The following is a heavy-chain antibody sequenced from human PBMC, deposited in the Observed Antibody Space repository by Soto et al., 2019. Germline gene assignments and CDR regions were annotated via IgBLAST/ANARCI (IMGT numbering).Heavy chain of an antibody. D-gene: IGHD3-10*01. CDR1: GGSISSGDSY. J-gene: IGHJ6*02. CDR3: ARDYHVSGTWLGVDV. V-gene: IGHV4-31*03. CDR2: IYYRGAT. Sequence: QVQLQESGPGLVKPSQTLSLTCNVSGGSISSGDSYWSWIRQHPGKGLEWIGYIYYRGATYYNPSRQSRVRISLEISKNKFSLRLSSVTAADTAVYSCARDYHVSGTWLGVDVWGQGTTVTVSS.